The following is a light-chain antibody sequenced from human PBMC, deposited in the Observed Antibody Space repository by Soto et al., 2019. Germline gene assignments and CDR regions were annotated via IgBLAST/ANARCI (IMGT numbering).Light chain of an antibody. CDR1: SSDVGGYNY. CDR2: EVS. CDR3: TSYTSSSTLVV. V-gene: IGLV2-14*01. Sequence: QSALTQPDSVSGSPGQSITISCTGTSSDVGGYNYVSWYQQHPGKAPKRMIYEVSNRPSGVSNRFSGTKSGNTASLTISGLQAEDEADYYCTSYTSSSTLVVFGGGTKVTVL. J-gene: IGLJ2*01.